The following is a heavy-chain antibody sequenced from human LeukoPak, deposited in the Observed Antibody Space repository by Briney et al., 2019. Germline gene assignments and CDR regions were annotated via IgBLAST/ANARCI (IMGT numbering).Heavy chain of an antibody. J-gene: IGHJ4*02. CDR2: INHSGST. CDR1: GGSFNGYY. CDR3: ARVDTAMVDY. D-gene: IGHD5-18*01. Sequence: SETLSLTCAVYGGSFNGYYWSWIRQPPGKGLEWIGEINHSGSTNYNPSLKSRVTISVDTSKNQFSLKLSSVTAADTAVYYCARVDTAMVDYWGQGTLVTVSS. V-gene: IGHV4-34*01.